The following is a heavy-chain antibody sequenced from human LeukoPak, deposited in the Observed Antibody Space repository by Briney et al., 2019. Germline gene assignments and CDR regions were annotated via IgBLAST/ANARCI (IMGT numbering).Heavy chain of an antibody. CDR1: GFTFSSYA. V-gene: IGHV3-23*01. CDR3: AKGDLNVVVPAAIPLGIDY. J-gene: IGHJ4*02. Sequence: PGGSLRLSCAASGFTFSSYAMSWVRQAPGKGLEWVSAICGSGGSTYYADSVKGRFTISRDNSKDTLYLQMNSLRAEDTAVYYCAKGDLNVVVPAAIPLGIDYWGQGTLVTVSS. CDR2: ICGSGGST. D-gene: IGHD2-2*02.